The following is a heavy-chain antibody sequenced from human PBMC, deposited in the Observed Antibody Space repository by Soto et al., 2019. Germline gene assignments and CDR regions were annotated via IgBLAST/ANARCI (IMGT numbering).Heavy chain of an antibody. Sequence: GASVKVSCKTSNYNFTNYAITWVRQAPGQGLEWVGWISTYNGNAKSAQNLQGGVTMTTDTSTGTAYMDLRALRADDTAVYYCTRVSSPLPDNFFDPWGPGTLVTVSS. CDR2: ISTYNGNA. CDR1: NYNFTNYA. V-gene: IGHV1-18*01. CDR3: TRVSSPLPDNFFDP. D-gene: IGHD6-6*01. J-gene: IGHJ5*02.